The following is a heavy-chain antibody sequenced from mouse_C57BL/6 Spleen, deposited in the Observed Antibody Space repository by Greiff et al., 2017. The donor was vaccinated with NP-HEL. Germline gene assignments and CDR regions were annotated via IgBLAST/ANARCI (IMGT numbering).Heavy chain of an antibody. J-gene: IGHJ1*03. D-gene: IGHD1-1*01. Sequence: VQLQQSGPELVKPGASVKISCKASGYAFSSSWMNWVKQRPGKGLEWIGRIYPGDGDTNYNGKFKGKATLTADKSSRTAYMQLSSLTSEDSAVYFCARCYYYGSRQGYFDVWGTGTTVTVSS. CDR1: GYAFSSSW. V-gene: IGHV1-82*01. CDR3: ARCYYYGSRQGYFDV. CDR2: IYPGDGDT.